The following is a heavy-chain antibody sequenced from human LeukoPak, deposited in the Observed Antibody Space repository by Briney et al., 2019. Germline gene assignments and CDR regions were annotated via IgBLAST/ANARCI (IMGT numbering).Heavy chain of an antibody. CDR2: IIPIFGTA. D-gene: IGHD2-21*02. Sequence: GASVKVSCKASGYTFTNYGISWVRQAPGQGLEWMGGIIPIFGTANYAQKFQGRVTITADESTSTAYMELSSLRSEDTAVYYCARWAGGDCYSASCWGQGTLVTVSS. CDR1: GYTFTNYG. CDR3: ARWAGGDCYSASC. J-gene: IGHJ4*02. V-gene: IGHV1-69*13.